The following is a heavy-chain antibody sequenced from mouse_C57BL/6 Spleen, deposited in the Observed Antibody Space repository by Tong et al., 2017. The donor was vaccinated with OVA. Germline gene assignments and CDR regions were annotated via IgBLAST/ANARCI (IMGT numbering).Heavy chain of an antibody. CDR3: ARETTVVAEDY. J-gene: IGHJ2*01. V-gene: IGHV1-82*01. Sequence: VQLQESGPELVKPGASVKISCKASGYAFSSSWMNWVKQRPGKGLEWIGRIYPGDGDTNYNGKFKGKTTLTADKSSSTVYMQLSSLTSEDCAVYFCARETTVVAEDYWGQGTTLTVSS. CDR2: IYPGDGDT. D-gene: IGHD1-1*01. CDR1: GYAFSSSW.